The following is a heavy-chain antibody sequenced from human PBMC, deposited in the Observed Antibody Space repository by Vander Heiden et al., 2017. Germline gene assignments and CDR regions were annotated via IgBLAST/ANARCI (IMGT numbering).Heavy chain of an antibody. D-gene: IGHD3-10*01. CDR2: IYRGGGT. CDR1: GFTVSSKY. Sequence: EVQLVESGGDWTQPGGSLRLSCEASGFTVSSKYMYWVRQAPGRGLELVSVIYRGGGTYYPDSVKGRFTVSRDNSKNTLYLQMNSLRAEDTAVYYCASLKGWSGEGVADYWGQGALVTVSS. CDR3: ASLKGWSGEGVADY. V-gene: IGHV3-53*01. J-gene: IGHJ4*02.